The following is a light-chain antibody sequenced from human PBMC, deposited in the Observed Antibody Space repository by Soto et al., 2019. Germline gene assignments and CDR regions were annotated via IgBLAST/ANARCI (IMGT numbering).Light chain of an antibody. CDR3: QAWGSSTAV. Sequence: SYELTQPPSVSVAPGQTASITCSGDKLGDKYACWYQQKPGQSPVLVIYQDSKRPSGIPERFSGSNSGNTATLTISGTQAMDDADYYCQAWGSSTAVFGGGTKLTVL. J-gene: IGLJ3*02. CDR2: QDS. CDR1: KLGDKY. V-gene: IGLV3-1*01.